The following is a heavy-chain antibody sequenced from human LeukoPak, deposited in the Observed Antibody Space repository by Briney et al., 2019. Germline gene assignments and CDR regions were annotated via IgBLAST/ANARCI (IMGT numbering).Heavy chain of an antibody. CDR1: GYTFTSYG. CDR3: ARGSYLTGYYYYGMDV. CDR2: ISACNGNT. D-gene: IGHD1-26*01. J-gene: IGHJ6*02. Sequence: ASVKVSCKASGYTFTSYGISWVRQAPGQGLEWMGWISACNGNTNYAQKLQGRVTMTTDTSTSTAYMELRSLRSDDTAVYYCARGSYLTGYYYYGMDVWGQGTTVTVSS. V-gene: IGHV1-18*01.